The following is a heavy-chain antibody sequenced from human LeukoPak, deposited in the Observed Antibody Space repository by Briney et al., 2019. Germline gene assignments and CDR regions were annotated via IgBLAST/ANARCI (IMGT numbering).Heavy chain of an antibody. Sequence: SETLSLTCAVYGGSFSGYYWSWIRQPPGKGLEWIGEINHSGSTNYNPSLKSRVTISVDTSKNQFSLKLSSVTAADTAVYYRARRTDGYRKIDYWGQGTLVTVSS. CDR2: INHSGST. J-gene: IGHJ4*02. CDR1: GGSFSGYY. CDR3: ARRTDGYRKIDY. D-gene: IGHD5-24*01. V-gene: IGHV4-34*01.